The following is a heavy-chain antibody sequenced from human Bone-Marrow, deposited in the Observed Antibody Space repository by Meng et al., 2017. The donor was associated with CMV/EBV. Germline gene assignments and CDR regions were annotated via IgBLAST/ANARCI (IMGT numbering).Heavy chain of an antibody. Sequence: SVKVSCKASGGTFTSYTFSWVRQAPGQGLEWMGRVIHILDITNFAQKFQGRSSITADKSTNTVYMELSSLRSADTAVNYCGGAPRSVRHAVVYSMNVWGQGTTVTVSS. CDR1: GGTFTSYT. D-gene: IGHD2-8*02. V-gene: IGHV1-69*02. CDR2: VIHILDIT. J-gene: IGHJ6*02. CDR3: GGAPRSVRHAVVYSMNV.